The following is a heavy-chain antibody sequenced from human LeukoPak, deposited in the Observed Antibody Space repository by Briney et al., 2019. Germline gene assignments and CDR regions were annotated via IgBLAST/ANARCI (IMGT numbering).Heavy chain of an antibody. D-gene: IGHD5-12*01. CDR2: IYSGGST. Sequence: ESGGSLRLSCAASGFTFSDYYMSWVRQAPGKGLEWVSVIYSGGSTYYADSVKGRFTISRDNSKNTLYLQMNSLRAEDTAVYYCARDSLGGYNFDYWGQRTLVTVSS. V-gene: IGHV3-66*01. CDR1: GFTFSDYY. J-gene: IGHJ4*02. CDR3: ARDSLGGYNFDY.